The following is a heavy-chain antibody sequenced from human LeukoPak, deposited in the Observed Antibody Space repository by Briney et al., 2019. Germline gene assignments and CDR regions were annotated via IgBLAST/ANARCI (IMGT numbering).Heavy chain of an antibody. CDR3: ARDRSLGELTTESPSFDS. Sequence: SQTLSLTCTVSGGSISSYYWGWIRQPAGKGLEWIGRIYPSGGTNYNPSLKSRVTLSVDTSKNQFSLRLSSVTAADTAVYYCARDRSLGELTTESPSFDSWGQGTLVTVSS. D-gene: IGHD3-16*01. V-gene: IGHV4-4*07. CDR2: IYPSGGT. J-gene: IGHJ4*02. CDR1: GGSISSYY.